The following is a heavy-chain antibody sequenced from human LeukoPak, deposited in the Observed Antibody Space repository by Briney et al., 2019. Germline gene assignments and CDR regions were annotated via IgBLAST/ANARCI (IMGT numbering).Heavy chain of an antibody. CDR2: IWYGGSNK. V-gene: IGHV3-33*06. D-gene: IGHD5-12*01. J-gene: IGHJ4*02. CDR3: AKVTPTMSGMDY. CDR1: GFTFSSYG. Sequence: GGSLRLSCAASGFTFSSYGMHWVRQAPGKGLEWVAVIWYGGSNKYYADSVKGRFTISRDNSKNTLYLQMNSLRAEDTAVYYCAKVTPTMSGMDYWGQGTLVTVSS.